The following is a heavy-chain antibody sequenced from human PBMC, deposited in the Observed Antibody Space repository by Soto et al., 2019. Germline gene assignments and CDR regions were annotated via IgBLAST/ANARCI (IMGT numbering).Heavy chain of an antibody. D-gene: IGHD3-10*01. Sequence: DVQLMESGGGLVHPGGSLRLSCSTSGVTFSDFSMTWVRQAPGKRLEWVSSISGNGGSTYYAESVTGRFTISRDNSENKVSLQMNTLRAEDTATYYCAKGSTYYYYNMEAWGKGTTVVVSS. CDR3: AKGSTYYYYNMEA. V-gene: IGHV3-23*01. CDR1: GVTFSDFS. J-gene: IGHJ6*03. CDR2: ISGNGGST.